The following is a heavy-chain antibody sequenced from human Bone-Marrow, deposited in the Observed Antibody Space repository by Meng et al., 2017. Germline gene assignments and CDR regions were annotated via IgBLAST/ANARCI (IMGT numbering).Heavy chain of an antibody. CDR2: IIPIFGTA. J-gene: IGHJ6*02. V-gene: IGHV1-69*05. CDR1: GGTFSSYA. D-gene: IGHD2-15*01. CDR3: ARGLGRYCSGGSCYPSSIYGMAV. Sequence: SVKVSCKASGGTFSSYAISWVRQAPGQGLEWMGGIIPIFGTANYAQKFQGRVTITTDESTSTAYMGLSSLRYEDTAVYYCARGLGRYCSGGSCYPSSIYGMAVWGQGTTVTVSS.